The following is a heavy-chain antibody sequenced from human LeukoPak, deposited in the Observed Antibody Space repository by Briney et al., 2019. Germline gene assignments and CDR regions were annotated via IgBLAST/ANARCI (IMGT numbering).Heavy chain of an antibody. CDR1: GFTFSSYG. CDR3: AKDKGSYSYYYYYMDV. Sequence: AGGSLTLSCAASGFTFSSYGMHWVRQAPGKGLEWVAFIRYAGSNKCYADSVKGRFTISRDNSKNTLYLQMNSLRAEDTAVYYCAKDKGSYSYYYYYMDVWGKGTTVTVS. V-gene: IGHV3-30*02. CDR2: IRYAGSNK. J-gene: IGHJ6*03. D-gene: IGHD1-26*01.